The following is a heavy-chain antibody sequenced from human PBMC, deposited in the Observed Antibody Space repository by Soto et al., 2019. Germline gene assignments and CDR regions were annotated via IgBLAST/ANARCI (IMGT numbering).Heavy chain of an antibody. D-gene: IGHD3-9*01. CDR1: GYTFTGYY. J-gene: IGHJ6*02. V-gene: IGHV1-2*02. Sequence: ASVKVSCKASGYTFTGYYMHWVRQAPGQGLEWMGWINPNSGGTNYAQKFQGRVTMTRDTSISTAYMELSRLRSDDTAVYYCATVEDILSGMDVWGQGTTVTVSS. CDR2: INPNSGGT. CDR3: ATVEDILSGMDV.